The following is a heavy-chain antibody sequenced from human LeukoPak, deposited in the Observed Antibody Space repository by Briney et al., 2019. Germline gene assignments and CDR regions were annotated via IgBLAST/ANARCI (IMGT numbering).Heavy chain of an antibody. D-gene: IGHD7-27*01. J-gene: IGHJ4*02. V-gene: IGHV3-21*01. Sequence: GGSLRLSCVASGFSFSTHNMNWVRQAPGQGLEWVSSIGRDSSYVYYADSLKGRFTISRDDAKNSLYLQMNNLRAEDTAVYYCASHFAHWGSHLFGYWGQGTLVTVSS. CDR2: IGRDSSYV. CDR1: GFSFSTHN. CDR3: ASHFAHWGSHLFGY.